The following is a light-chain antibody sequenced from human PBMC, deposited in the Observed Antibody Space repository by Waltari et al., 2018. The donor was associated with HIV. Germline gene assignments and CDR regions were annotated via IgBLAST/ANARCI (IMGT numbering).Light chain of an antibody. CDR1: QSVSSY. CDR2: DAS. Sequence: IVLTQSPATLSLSPGERATLSCRASQSVSSYLAWYQQKPGQAPRLLIYDASNRATGIPARFSGSGSGTDFTLTISSLEPEDFAVYYCQQRSNWPLALTFGGGTQVEIK. CDR3: QQRSNWPLALT. J-gene: IGKJ4*01. V-gene: IGKV3-11*01.